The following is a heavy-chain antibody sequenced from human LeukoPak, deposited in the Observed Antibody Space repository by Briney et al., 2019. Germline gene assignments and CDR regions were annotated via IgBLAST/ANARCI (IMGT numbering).Heavy chain of an antibody. D-gene: IGHD5-12*01. Sequence: GASVKVSCKASGYRFIGYYIHWVRQAPGQGLEWMGWISAYNGNTNYAQKLQGRVTMTTDTSTSTAYMELRSLRSDDTAVYYCARDVATIGGVDYWGQGTLVTVSS. CDR2: ISAYNGNT. J-gene: IGHJ4*02. CDR3: ARDVATIGGVDY. CDR1: GYRFIGYY. V-gene: IGHV1-18*04.